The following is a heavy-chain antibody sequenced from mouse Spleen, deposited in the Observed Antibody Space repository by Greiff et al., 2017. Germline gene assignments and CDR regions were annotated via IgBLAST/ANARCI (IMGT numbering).Heavy chain of an antibody. Sequence: VQLQESGAELVRPGSSVKLSCKASGYTFTSYWMHWVKQRPIQGLEWIGNIDPSDSETHYNQKFKDKATLTVDKSSSTAYMQLSSLTSEDSAVYYCARRGSSGYLYAMDYWGQGTSVTVSS. J-gene: IGHJ4*01. CDR1: GYTFTSYW. CDR3: ARRGSSGYLYAMDY. D-gene: IGHD3-1*01. CDR2: IDPSDSET. V-gene: IGHV1-52*01.